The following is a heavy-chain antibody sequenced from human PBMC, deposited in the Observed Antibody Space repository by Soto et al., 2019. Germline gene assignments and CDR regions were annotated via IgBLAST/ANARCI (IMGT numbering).Heavy chain of an antibody. CDR2: ISTYNGNT. V-gene: IGHV1-18*01. Sequence: QVHLVQSGAEVKKPGASVKVSCKASGYTFTTYGISWVRQAPGQGLEWMGWISTYNGNTNYAQKIQGRVTMTTDTTTSTADMELGSLRSDDTAVYYCARDGISDDAFDIWGQGTMVTVS. CDR3: ARDGISDDAFDI. CDR1: GYTFTTYG. J-gene: IGHJ3*02. D-gene: IGHD3-3*02.